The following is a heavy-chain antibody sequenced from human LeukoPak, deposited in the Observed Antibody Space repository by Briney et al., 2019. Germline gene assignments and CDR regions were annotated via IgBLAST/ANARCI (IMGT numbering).Heavy chain of an antibody. J-gene: IGHJ4*02. CDR1: GYTFSSYG. CDR3: ARDCSGSSCYWIH. D-gene: IGHD2-15*01. V-gene: IGHV1-18*01. CDR2: ISAYNGNT. Sequence: ASVTVSFKASGYTFSSYGISWGRQAPGQGLEWLGYISAYNGNTNYAQKVQGRITMTTDTSTSTAYMEMRSLRSDDTAVYYCARDCSGSSCYWIHWGQGTLVTVSS.